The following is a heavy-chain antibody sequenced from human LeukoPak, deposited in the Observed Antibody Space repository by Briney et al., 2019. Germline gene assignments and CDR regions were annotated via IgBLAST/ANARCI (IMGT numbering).Heavy chain of an antibody. V-gene: IGHV1-69*05. D-gene: IGHD5-18*01. Sequence: SVKVSCTATGGTFSSYAISWVGQAPGQGQEWMGRVIPIFGTANYAQKFQGRVTITTDESTSTAYMELSSLRSEDTAVYYCASSSLVGLGTAMVDYYYYMDVWGKGTTVTVSS. J-gene: IGHJ6*03. CDR3: ASSSLVGLGTAMVDYYYYMDV. CDR1: GGTFSSYA. CDR2: VIPIFGTA.